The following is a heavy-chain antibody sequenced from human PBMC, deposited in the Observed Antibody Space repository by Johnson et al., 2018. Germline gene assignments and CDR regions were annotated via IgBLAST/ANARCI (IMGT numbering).Heavy chain of an antibody. CDR2: IIPIFGTA. V-gene: IGHV1-69*01. D-gene: IGHD1-26*01. Sequence: QVQLQESGAEVKKPGSSVKVSCKASGGTFSSYAISWVRQAPGHGLEWMGGIIPIFGTANYAQKFQGRVTITAEESTSTADMGLSSLRSEDTAVYYCARDRGVGAPEYFQHWGQGTLVTVSS. J-gene: IGHJ1*01. CDR3: ARDRGVGAPEYFQH. CDR1: GGTFSSYA.